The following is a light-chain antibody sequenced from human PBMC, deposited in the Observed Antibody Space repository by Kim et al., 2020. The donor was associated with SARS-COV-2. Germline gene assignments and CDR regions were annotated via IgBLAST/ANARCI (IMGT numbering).Light chain of an antibody. CDR1: SSNIGINT. V-gene: IGLV1-44*01. J-gene: IGLJ2*01. CDR3: AAWDDSLNGPV. Sequence: GQRVTISCSGSSSNIGINTVNWYQQLPGTAPKLLIYTNHRRPSGVPDRFSNYKSGTSASLAISGLQSEDEADYYCAAWDDSLNGPVFGGGTQLTVL. CDR2: TNH.